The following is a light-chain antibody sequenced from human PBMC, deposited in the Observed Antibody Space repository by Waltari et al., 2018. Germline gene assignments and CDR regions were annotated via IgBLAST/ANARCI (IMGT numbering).Light chain of an antibody. V-gene: IGKV4-1*01. J-gene: IGKJ2*01. CDR1: QSVLYSSNNKNY. Sequence: DIVMTQSPDSLAVSLGERATINCKSSQSVLYSSNNKNYLAWYQQKPGQPPKLLIYWASTRESRVPDRFSGSGSETDFTLTVSSLQAEDVAVYYCQQYYSTPTFGQGTKLEIK. CDR3: QQYYSTPT. CDR2: WAS.